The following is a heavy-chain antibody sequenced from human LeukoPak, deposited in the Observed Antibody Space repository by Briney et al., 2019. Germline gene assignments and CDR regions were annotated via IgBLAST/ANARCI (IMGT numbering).Heavy chain of an antibody. J-gene: IGHJ5*02. V-gene: IGHV3-7*02. CDR3: TTVRYRSGFDP. Sequence: GGSLRLSCLASGITFSSYWMSWVRQAPGKGLEWVANIKRDGSEKDYVDSVKGRFTISRDNAKNSLYLQMNSLRAEDTAVYYCTTVRYRSGFDPWGQGTLVTVSS. D-gene: IGHD5-18*01. CDR2: IKRDGSEK. CDR1: GITFSSYW.